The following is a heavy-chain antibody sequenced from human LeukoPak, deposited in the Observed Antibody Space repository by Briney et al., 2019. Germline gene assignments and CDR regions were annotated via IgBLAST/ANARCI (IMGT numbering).Heavy chain of an antibody. CDR1: ISSXNW. CDR3: ARAPDYGDYSPNWFDP. V-gene: IGHV4-4*02. Sequence: ISSXNWWGWVRQXPGKGVEGIGEIYHSGSTNYNPSLKSRVTISVDKSKNQFSLKLSSVTAADTAVYYCARAPDYGDYSPNWFDPWGQGTLVTVSS. J-gene: IGHJ5*02. CDR2: IYHSGST. D-gene: IGHD4-17*01.